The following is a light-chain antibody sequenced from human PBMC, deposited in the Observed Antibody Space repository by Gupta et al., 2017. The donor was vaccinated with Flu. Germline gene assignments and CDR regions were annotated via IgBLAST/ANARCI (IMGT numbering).Light chain of an antibody. CDR1: QSISSW. CDR2: AAS. V-gene: IGKV1D-12*01. CDR3: QQSNSFPST. Sequence: QTTQSSSSVSASVGDRVTFPCRASQSISSWLAWYQQKPGKAPKLLIYAASRVQSGVPSRFSGSGSGTDFTLTISIRQPEDFATYYCQQSNSFPSTFGQGTRLEIK. J-gene: IGKJ5*01.